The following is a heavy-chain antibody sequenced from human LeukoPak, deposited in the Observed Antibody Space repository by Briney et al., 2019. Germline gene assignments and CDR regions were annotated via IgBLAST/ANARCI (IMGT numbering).Heavy chain of an antibody. CDR2: IKQDGSEK. CDR3: ARYELGPAYFDH. J-gene: IGHJ4*02. V-gene: IGHV3-7*01. Sequence: PGGSLRLSCAVSGFTFSTYWMSWVRQAPGKGLEWVANIKQDGSEKYYVDSVKGRFTISRDNAKNSLYLQMNSLRAEDTAVYYCARYELGPAYFDHWGQGTLVTVSS. CDR1: GFTFSTYW. D-gene: IGHD3-10*01.